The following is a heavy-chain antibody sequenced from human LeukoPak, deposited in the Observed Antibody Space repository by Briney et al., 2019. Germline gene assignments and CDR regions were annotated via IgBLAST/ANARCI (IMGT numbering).Heavy chain of an antibody. J-gene: IGHJ4*02. Sequence: PGGSLRLSCAASGFTFSSYGMHWVRQAPGKGLEWVALISYDGSNKYYADSVKGRFTISRDNSKNTLYLQMNSLRAEDTAVYYCAKGRQVQDYWGQGTLVTVSS. CDR1: GFTFSSYG. CDR2: ISYDGSNK. V-gene: IGHV3-30*18. CDR3: AKGRQVQDY.